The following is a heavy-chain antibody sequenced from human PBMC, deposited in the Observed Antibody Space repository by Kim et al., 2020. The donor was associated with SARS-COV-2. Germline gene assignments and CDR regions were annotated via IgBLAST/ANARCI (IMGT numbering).Heavy chain of an antibody. J-gene: IGHJ3*02. CDR1: GFTFDDYS. CDR2: ICWSSGTI. CDR3: AKAFSSYYYPFHAFDI. D-gene: IGHD3-22*01. V-gene: IGHV3-9*01. Sequence: GGSLRLSCAASGFTFDDYSMRWVRQAPGKGLEWVSGICWSSGTICYASSVKGLFTTSRDTAKNPLYLQINSLTADDTAFYYSAKAFSSYYYPFHAFDIW.